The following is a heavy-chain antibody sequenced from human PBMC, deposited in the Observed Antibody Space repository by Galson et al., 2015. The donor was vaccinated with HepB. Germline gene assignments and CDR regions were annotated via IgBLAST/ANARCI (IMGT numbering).Heavy chain of an antibody. CDR1: GFTFSSYG. D-gene: IGHD2-8*01. V-gene: IGHV3-33*01. CDR2: IWYDGSNK. J-gene: IGHJ4*02. CDR3: ARAGMVYAINYFDY. Sequence: SLRLSCAASGFTFSSYGMHWVRQAPGKGLEWVAVIWYDGSNKYYADSVKGRFTISRDNSKNTLYLQMNSLRAEDTAVYYCARAGMVYAINYFDYWGQGTLVSVSS.